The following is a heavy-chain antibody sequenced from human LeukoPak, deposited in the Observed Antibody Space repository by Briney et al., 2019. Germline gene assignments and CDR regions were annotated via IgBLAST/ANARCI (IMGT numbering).Heavy chain of an antibody. CDR2: VYTSGIT. V-gene: IGHV4-4*07. CDR3: ARNDLDW. Sequence: SETLSLTCTVSGVSISSYYWSWVRQPAGKGLEWIGRVYTSGITNYNPSLKSRLTLPLDTSNNQFSLNLRSVTAADTAMYYCARNDLDWWGRGTLVTVSS. CDR1: GVSISSYY. J-gene: IGHJ4*02. D-gene: IGHD3/OR15-3a*01.